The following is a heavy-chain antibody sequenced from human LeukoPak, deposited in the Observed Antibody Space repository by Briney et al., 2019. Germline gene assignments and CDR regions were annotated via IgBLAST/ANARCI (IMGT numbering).Heavy chain of an antibody. J-gene: IGHJ4*02. D-gene: IGHD6-19*01. V-gene: IGHV4-59*01. CDR3: ARKFGTGWFFDY. CDR1: DGSLSSYY. CDR2: VSYSGST. Sequence: PSETLPLTCTVSDGSLSSYYWTWIRQPPGKGLEWIGSVSYSGSTDYDPSLTSRVTISLHTSNNQFSLNLRSVTAADTAVYYCARKFGTGWFFDYWGRGTLVTVSS.